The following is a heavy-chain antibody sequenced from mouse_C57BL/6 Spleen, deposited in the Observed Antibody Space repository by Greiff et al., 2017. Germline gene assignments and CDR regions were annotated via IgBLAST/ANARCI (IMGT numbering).Heavy chain of an antibody. CDR3: ARRNYGGYYAMDY. D-gene: IGHD1-1*01. CDR1: GFTFSDYG. Sequence: EVKVEESGGGLVKPGGSLKLSCAASGFTFSDYGMHWVRQAPEKGLEWVAYISSGSSTIYYAATVKGRFTISRDNAKNTLFLQMTSLRSEDTAMYYCARRNYGGYYAMDYWGQGTSVTVSS. V-gene: IGHV5-17*01. J-gene: IGHJ4*01. CDR2: ISSGSSTI.